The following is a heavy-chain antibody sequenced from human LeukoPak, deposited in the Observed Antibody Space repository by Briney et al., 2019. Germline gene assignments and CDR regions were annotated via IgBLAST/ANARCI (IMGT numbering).Heavy chain of an antibody. Sequence: ASVKVSCKASGGTFSSYTIRWVRQAPGQGLEWMGRIIPILGIANYAQKFQGRVTITADKSTSTAYMELSSLRSEDTAVYYCARDTTYYDFWRRAWFDPWGQGTLVTVSS. CDR3: ARDTTYYDFWRRAWFDP. V-gene: IGHV1-69*04. D-gene: IGHD3-3*01. CDR2: IIPILGIA. J-gene: IGHJ5*02. CDR1: GGTFSSYT.